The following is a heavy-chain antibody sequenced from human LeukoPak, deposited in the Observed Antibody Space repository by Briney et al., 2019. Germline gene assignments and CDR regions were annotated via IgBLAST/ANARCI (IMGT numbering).Heavy chain of an antibody. CDR2: IRFDGSNK. CDR1: GFTFSSSG. J-gene: IGHJ4*02. CDR3: AKGLGYCSGGSCY. V-gene: IGHV3-30*02. Sequence: PGGSLRLSCAASGFTFSSSGMHWVCQAPGKGLEWVAFIRFDGSNKDYADSVKGRFTISGDNSRNTLYLQMNSLRAEDTAVYYCAKGLGYCSGGSCYWGQGTLVTVSS. D-gene: IGHD2-15*01.